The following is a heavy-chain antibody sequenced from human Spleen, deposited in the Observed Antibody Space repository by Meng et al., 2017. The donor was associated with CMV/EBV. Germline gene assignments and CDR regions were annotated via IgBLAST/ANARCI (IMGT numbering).Heavy chain of an antibody. D-gene: IGHD3-22*01. CDR1: GFTFSDYS. Sequence: AASGFTFSDYSMSWLRQAPGKGLEWVSYISSSGSTIYYADSVKGRFTISRDNAKNSLYLQMNSLRAEDTAVYYCARVSSSLTYYFDYWGQGTLVTVSS. V-gene: IGHV3-11*01. CDR2: ISSSGSTI. J-gene: IGHJ4*02. CDR3: ARVSSSLTYYFDY.